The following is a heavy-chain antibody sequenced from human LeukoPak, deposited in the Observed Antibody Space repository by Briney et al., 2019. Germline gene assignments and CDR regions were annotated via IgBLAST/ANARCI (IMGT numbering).Heavy chain of an antibody. D-gene: IGHD3-22*01. V-gene: IGHV3-53*04. Sequence: AGGSLRLSCAASGFTFSSNCMSWVRQAPGKGLEWVSVIYSGGSTYYEESVEGRFTISIHNSKNTLYLQMNSLRAEDTAVYYCAGDDEEGDSSGSFGYWGQGTLVTVSS. CDR2: IYSGGST. CDR3: AGDDEEGDSSGSFGY. CDR1: GFTFSSNC. J-gene: IGHJ4*02.